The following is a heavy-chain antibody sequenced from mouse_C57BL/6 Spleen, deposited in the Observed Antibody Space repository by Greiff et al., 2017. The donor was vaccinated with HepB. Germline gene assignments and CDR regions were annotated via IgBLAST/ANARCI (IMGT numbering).Heavy chain of an antibody. Sequence: VQLQQSGAELVKPGASVKLSCKASGYTFTSYWMHWVKQRPGQGLEWIGMIHPNSGSTNYNEKFKSKATLTVDKSSSTAYMQLSSLTSEDSAVYYCARDYDYDTWFAYGGQGTLVTVSA. CDR3: ARDYDYDTWFAY. CDR1: GYTFTSYW. J-gene: IGHJ3*01. CDR2: IHPNSGST. V-gene: IGHV1-64*01. D-gene: IGHD2-4*01.